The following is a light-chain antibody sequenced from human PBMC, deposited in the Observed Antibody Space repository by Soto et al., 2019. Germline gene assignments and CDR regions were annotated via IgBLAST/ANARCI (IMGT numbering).Light chain of an antibody. J-gene: IGKJ1*01. V-gene: IGKV3-15*01. CDR2: GAS. Sequence: EIVMTQSPATLSVSPGERATLSCRASQSVSSNLAWYQQKPGQAPRLLIYGASTRATGIPDRFSGSGSGTEFTLTTSSRQSEDFAVYYCQQYNNWPPWTFGQGTKVEIK. CDR3: QQYNNWPPWT. CDR1: QSVSSN.